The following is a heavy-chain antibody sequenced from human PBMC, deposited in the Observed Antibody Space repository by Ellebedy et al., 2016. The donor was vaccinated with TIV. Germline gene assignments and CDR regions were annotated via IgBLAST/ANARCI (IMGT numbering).Heavy chain of an antibody. J-gene: IGHJ4*02. V-gene: IGHV3-7*01. D-gene: IGHD6-6*01. CDR3: ARGIPGRRTIMDY. CDR1: GITFSSLR. Sequence: GGSLRLXCAASGITFSSLRMNWVRQAPGKGLGGVANIREDGSGRFYVDSVKGRFTISRDNAKNSLYLQLNSLRAEDTAVYYCARGIPGRRTIMDYWGQGTLVTVSS. CDR2: IREDGSGR.